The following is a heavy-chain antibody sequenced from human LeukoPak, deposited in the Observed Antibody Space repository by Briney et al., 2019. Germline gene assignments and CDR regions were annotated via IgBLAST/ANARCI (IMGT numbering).Heavy chain of an antibody. CDR2: IYYSGNT. CDR3: ARHAHYDFVTGLFDP. CDR1: GGSISSSNYY. V-gene: IGHV4-39*01. J-gene: IGHJ5*02. Sequence: SETLSLTCTVSGGSISSSNYYWGWIRQPPGKGLEWIGSIYYSGNTYYNPSLKSRVTISVDTSKNHFSLNLSSVTAADTAMYYCARHAHYDFVTGLFDPWGQGTLVTVSS. D-gene: IGHD3-3*01.